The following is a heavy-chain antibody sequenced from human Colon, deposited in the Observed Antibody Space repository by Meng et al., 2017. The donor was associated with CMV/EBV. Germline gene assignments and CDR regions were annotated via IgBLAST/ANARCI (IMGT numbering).Heavy chain of an antibody. V-gene: IGHV1-2*02. Sequence: SGYTFTDYYIHWVRQVPGQGLNYMGCINPRSGATNYAQTFHGRVTMTRDTSMTTAYMELSRLTSDDAAVYYCARELGVLVPRREFDFWGQGTLVTVSS. J-gene: IGHJ4*02. D-gene: IGHD3-3*01. CDR2: INPRSGAT. CDR3: ARELGVLVPRREFDF. CDR1: GYTFTDYY.